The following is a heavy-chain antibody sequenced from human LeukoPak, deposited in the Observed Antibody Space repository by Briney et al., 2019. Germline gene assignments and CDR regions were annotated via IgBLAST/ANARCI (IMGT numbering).Heavy chain of an antibody. V-gene: IGHV4-59*08. J-gene: IGHJ4*02. CDR2: IYYSGST. D-gene: IGHD3-22*01. Sequence: PSETLSLTCTVSGGSISSYYWSWIRQPPGKGLEWIGYIYYSGSTNYNPSLKSRVTISVDTSKNQFSLKLSSVTAADTAVYYCASLYYYDSSGYYPYCGQGALVTVSS. CDR3: ASLYYYDSSGYYPY. CDR1: GGSISSYY.